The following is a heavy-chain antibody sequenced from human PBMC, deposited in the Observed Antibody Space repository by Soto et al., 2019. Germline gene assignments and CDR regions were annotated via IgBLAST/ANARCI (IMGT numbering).Heavy chain of an antibody. V-gene: IGHV1-69*04. CDR1: GGTFSSYT. CDR3: ARDPNGDYDLLFDY. Sequence: ASVKVSCKASGGTFSSYTISWVRQAPGQGLEWMGRIIPILGIANYAQKFQGRVTITADKSTSTAYMELSSLRSDDTAVYYCARDPNGDYDLLFDYWGQGTLVTVSS. CDR2: IIPILGIA. J-gene: IGHJ4*02. D-gene: IGHD4-17*01.